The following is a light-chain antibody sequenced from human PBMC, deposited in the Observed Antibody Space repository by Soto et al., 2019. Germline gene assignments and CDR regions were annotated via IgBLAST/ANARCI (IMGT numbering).Light chain of an antibody. V-gene: IGKV1-5*03. CDR1: KTISSW. Sequence: DIQMTQSPSTLSGSVGDRVTITCRASKTISSWLAWYQQKPGKASKLLIYKASTLKSGVPSRFSGSGSGTEFTLTISSLQPDDFATYYCQHYNSYSEAFGQGTKVDIK. CDR2: KAS. J-gene: IGKJ1*01. CDR3: QHYNSYSEA.